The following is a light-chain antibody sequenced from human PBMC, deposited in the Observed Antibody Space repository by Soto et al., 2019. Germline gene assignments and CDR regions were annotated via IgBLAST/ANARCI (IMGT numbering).Light chain of an antibody. Sequence: DIPLAQSPSFLSASVGDRVTVPCQASQGINSHLAWYKQEPGRAPKLLIYAASTLESGVPSTFDGSGFGTEFTLTISSLQPDDFATYYCQEYSDSSWTFGQGTKVDIK. V-gene: IGKV1-9*01. CDR1: QGINSH. CDR3: QEYSDSSWT. CDR2: AAS. J-gene: IGKJ1*01.